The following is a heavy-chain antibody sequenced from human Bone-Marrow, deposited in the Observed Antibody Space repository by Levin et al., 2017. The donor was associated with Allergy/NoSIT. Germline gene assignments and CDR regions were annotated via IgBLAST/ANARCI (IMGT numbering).Heavy chain of an antibody. J-gene: IGHJ4*02. V-gene: IGHV3-23*01. CDR3: AKRQVFSSVSPFDY. CDR1: GFTFSSYT. D-gene: IGHD1-26*01. Sequence: GGSLRLSCAASGFTFSSYTMGWVRQAPGEGLEWVSAIGDNGLSTYYADSVRGRFTISRDNSKNTMYLRMNSLRADDTAVYYCAKRQVFSSVSPFDYWGRGTLVTVSS. CDR2: IGDNGLST.